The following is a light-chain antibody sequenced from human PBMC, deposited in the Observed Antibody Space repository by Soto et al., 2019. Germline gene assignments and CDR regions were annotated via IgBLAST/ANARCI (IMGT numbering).Light chain of an antibody. CDR2: GAS. Sequence: EIVLTQSPGTLSLSPGERATLSCRASLSVSSSYLAWYQQKPGQAPRLLIYGASSRATGIPDRFSGSGSGTDFTRTISRLEPEDFAVYYCQQYGSSPLWTFGQGTKLEIK. V-gene: IGKV3-20*01. J-gene: IGKJ1*01. CDR3: QQYGSSPLWT. CDR1: LSVSSSY.